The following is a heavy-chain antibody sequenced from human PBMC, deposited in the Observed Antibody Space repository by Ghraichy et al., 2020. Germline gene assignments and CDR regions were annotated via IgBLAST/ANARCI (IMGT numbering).Heavy chain of an antibody. J-gene: IGHJ6*02. D-gene: IGHD6-13*01. V-gene: IGHV1-69*04. CDR3: ARDGNTQQLAVYYYGMDV. CDR1: GGTFSSYT. Sequence: SVKVSCKASGGTFSSYTISWVRQAPGQGLEWMGRIIPILGIANYAQKFQGRVTITADKSTSTAYMELSSLRSEDTAVYYCARDGNTQQLAVYYYGMDVWGQGTTVTVSS. CDR2: IIPILGIA.